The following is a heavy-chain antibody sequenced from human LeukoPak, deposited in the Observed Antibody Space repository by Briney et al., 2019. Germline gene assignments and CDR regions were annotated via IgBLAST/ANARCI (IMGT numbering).Heavy chain of an antibody. V-gene: IGHV3-7*01. CDR2: INPDGSET. CDR1: GFTFSTYW. Sequence: PGGSLRLSCAASGFTFSTYWINWARQAPGKGLEWVGNINPDGSETYYVDSVKGRFIFSRDNAKNSLYLQMNSLKTEDTAVYYCFGIFWGQGTLVTVSS. J-gene: IGHJ4*02. CDR3: FGIF. D-gene: IGHD1-14*01.